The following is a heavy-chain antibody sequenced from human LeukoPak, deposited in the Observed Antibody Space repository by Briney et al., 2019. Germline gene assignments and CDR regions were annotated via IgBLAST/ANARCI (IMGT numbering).Heavy chain of an antibody. D-gene: IGHD5-24*01. Sequence: GGSLRLSFAASGFTFSSYAMHWVRQAPGKGLEWVAVISYDGSNKYYADSVKGRFTISRDNSKNTLYLQMNSLRAEDTAVYYCAKDIGQYRDGYTKGFDYWGQGTLVTVSS. CDR2: ISYDGSNK. CDR3: AKDIGQYRDGYTKGFDY. J-gene: IGHJ4*02. V-gene: IGHV3-30-3*01. CDR1: GFTFSSYA.